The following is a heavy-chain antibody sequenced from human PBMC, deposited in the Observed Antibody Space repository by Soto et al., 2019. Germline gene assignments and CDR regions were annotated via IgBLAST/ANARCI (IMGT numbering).Heavy chain of an antibody. V-gene: IGHV1-18*01. D-gene: IGHD6-19*01. Sequence: ASVKVSCKASGYIFSTSGMTWVRQAPGQGLDYMGYISVYSGSTNYAPTFQDRLSVATDTSTNTVYMELRSLRSDDTAVYYCVRHVAWVSDWPARIRDDWFGLWG. CDR3: VRHVAWVSDWPARIRDDWFGL. CDR2: ISVYSGST. CDR1: GYIFSTSG. J-gene: IGHJ5*02.